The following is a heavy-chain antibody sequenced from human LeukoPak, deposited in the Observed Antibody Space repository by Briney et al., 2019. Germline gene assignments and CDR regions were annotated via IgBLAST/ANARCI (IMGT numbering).Heavy chain of an antibody. V-gene: IGHV3-11*04. CDR1: GFSFSDYC. Sequence: GGSLRLSCAASGFSFSDYCMSWIRQAPGKGLEWVSYISSGGTSIYYADSVRGRFTISRDNAKNSLYLQMNSLRAEDTAVYYCAREGNRLGYCSSTSCYSSYYYYMDVWGKGTTVTVSS. CDR2: ISSGGTSI. J-gene: IGHJ6*03. CDR3: AREGNRLGYCSSTSCYSSYYYYMDV. D-gene: IGHD2-2*01.